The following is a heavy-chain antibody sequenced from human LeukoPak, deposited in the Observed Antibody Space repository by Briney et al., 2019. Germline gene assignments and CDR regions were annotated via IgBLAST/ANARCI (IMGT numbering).Heavy chain of an antibody. V-gene: IGHV3-30*03. CDR1: EFTLSTYD. J-gene: IGHJ4*02. CDR2: ISYNGGYT. Sequence: GTSLRLSCAASEFTLSTYDIHWVRQAPGKGLEWLTGISYNGGYTSYQTSVMGRFTVSRDNFKNTVYLQMNSLRTEDTAVYYCARFYDYRDNTGGRIDCWGQGILVTVSS. D-gene: IGHD3-16*01. CDR3: ARFYDYRDNTGGRIDC.